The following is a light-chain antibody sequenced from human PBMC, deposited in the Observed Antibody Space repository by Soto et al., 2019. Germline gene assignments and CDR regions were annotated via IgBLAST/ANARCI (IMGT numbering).Light chain of an antibody. Sequence: DIVLTQSPATLSVSPGDTVTLSCRASESLFGFLAWYQQKPGQAPRLLMYGVSTRATGILARVSGGGSATDFTLPISSLQSADSDFYFCQSYNDWPFASGLGTRLE. V-gene: IGKV3-15*01. J-gene: IGKJ2*01. CDR3: QSYNDWPFA. CDR1: ESLFGF. CDR2: GVS.